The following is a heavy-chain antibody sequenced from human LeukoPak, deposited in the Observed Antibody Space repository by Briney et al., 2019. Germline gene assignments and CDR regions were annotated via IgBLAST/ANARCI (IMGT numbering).Heavy chain of an antibody. J-gene: IGHJ5*02. CDR3: ARVRSVSSWLDP. V-gene: IGHV4-39*01. Sequence: SETLSLTCTVSGGSISSSTYYWGWIRQPPGKGLEWIGSIYYSGRTYYNPSLKSRVTISVDTSNNQFSLILSSVTATDTAIYYCARVRSVSSWLDPWGQGTLVTVSS. D-gene: IGHD6-19*01. CDR1: GGSISSSTYY. CDR2: IYYSGRT.